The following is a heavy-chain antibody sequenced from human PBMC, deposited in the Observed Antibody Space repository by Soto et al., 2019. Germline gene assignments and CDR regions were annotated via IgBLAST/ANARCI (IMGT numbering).Heavy chain of an antibody. V-gene: IGHV3-23*01. J-gene: IGHJ4*02. D-gene: IGHD3-22*01. CDR2: LNHDGRNT. CDR3: AKDAGNEESLFGY. Sequence: EVQLLESGGDLVQSGGSLRLSCEASGFTFNDFGMSWVRQTPGKGLEWVSTLNHDGRNTHYAASVEGRFTISRDNSKNTLYLQMGSLRAEDTAIYYCAKDAGNEESLFGYWGRGTLVTVSS. CDR1: GFTFNDFG.